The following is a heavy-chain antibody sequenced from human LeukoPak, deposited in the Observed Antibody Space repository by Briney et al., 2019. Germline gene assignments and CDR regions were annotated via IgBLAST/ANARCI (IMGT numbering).Heavy chain of an antibody. CDR2: INPNNGGT. CDR1: GYTFTGYY. CDR3: ARDRGHLIYTDAFDI. J-gene: IGHJ3*02. Sequence: ASVKVSCKASGYTFTGYYMHWVRQAPGQGLEWMGCINPNNGGTNYAQKFQGRVAMTRDTSITTAYMELSRLRSDDTAVYYCARDRGHLIYTDAFDIWGQGTMVTVSS. V-gene: IGHV1-2*02. D-gene: IGHD2-2*02.